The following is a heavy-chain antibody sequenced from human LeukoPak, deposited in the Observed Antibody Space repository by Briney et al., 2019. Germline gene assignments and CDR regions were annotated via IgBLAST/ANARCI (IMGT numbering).Heavy chain of an antibody. J-gene: IGHJ4*02. CDR2: IKSDGITT. CDR3: ARPMYYYHNTGLNINY. D-gene: IGHD3-22*01. CDR1: GFTFSSHW. V-gene: IGHV3-74*01. Sequence: GGSLRLSCAASGFTFSSHWMHWVRQAPGKGLVWVSRIKSDGITTNYADSLKGRFTISRDNSQDTVYLQMSSLRPEDTAVYYCARPMYYYHNTGLNINYWGQGALVTVSS.